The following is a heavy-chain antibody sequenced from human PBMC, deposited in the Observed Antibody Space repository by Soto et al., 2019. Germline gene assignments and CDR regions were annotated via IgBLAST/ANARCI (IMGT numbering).Heavy chain of an antibody. CDR3: ARWEVVTGLDF. Sequence: VESWGDVVQPGGSLRLSCAASGFTFSTSEMSWVRQAPGRGLEWISHISSSGDTTYYADSVKGRFTISRDNANHSLLLQMNSLTVADTAVYYCARWEVVTGLDFWGQGTLVTVSS. V-gene: IGHV3-48*03. J-gene: IGHJ4*02. CDR1: GFTFSTSE. CDR2: ISSSGDTT. D-gene: IGHD3-22*01.